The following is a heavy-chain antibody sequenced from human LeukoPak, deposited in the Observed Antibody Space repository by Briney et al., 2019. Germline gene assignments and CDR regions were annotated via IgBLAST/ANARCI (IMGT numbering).Heavy chain of an antibody. Sequence: PSETLSLTCTVSGGSISSYYWSWIRQPPGKGLEWIGYIYYSGSTNYNPSLKSRVTISVDTSKNQFSLKLSSVTAADTAVYYCAGTSSSFFKPLNYYGVDVWGQGTTVTVSS. CDR2: IYYSGST. D-gene: IGHD6-6*01. V-gene: IGHV4-59*08. J-gene: IGHJ6*02. CDR1: GGSISSYY. CDR3: AGTSSSFFKPLNYYGVDV.